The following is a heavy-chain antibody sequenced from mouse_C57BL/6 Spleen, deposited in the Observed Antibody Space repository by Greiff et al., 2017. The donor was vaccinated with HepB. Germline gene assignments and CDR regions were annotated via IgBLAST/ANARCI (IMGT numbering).Heavy chain of an antibody. Sequence: QVQLQQPGAELVKPGASVKLSCKASGYTFTSYWMQWVKQRPGQGLEWIGEIDPSDSYTNYNQKFKGKATLTVDTSSSTAYMQLSGLTAEDSAVYYCGRRYEADWCYAMDYWGQGTSVTVSS. V-gene: IGHV1-50*01. CDR2: IDPSDSYT. D-gene: IGHD2-12*01. CDR1: GYTFTSYW. J-gene: IGHJ4*01. CDR3: GRRYEADWCYAMDY.